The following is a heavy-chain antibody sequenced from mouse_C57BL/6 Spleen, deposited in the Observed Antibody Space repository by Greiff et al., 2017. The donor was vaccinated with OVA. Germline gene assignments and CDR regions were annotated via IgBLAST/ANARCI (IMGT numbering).Heavy chain of an antibody. D-gene: IGHD2-3*01. CDR2: ISSGSSTT. Sequence: EVQLLESGGGLVKPGGSLKLSCAASGFTFSDYGMHWVRQAPEKGLEWVAYISSGSSTTYYADTVKGRFTISRDNAKNTLFLQMTSLRSEDTAMYYCARQIDDGYLAGFAYWGQGTLVTVSA. V-gene: IGHV5-17*01. CDR1: GFTFSDYG. J-gene: IGHJ3*01. CDR3: ARQIDDGYLAGFAY.